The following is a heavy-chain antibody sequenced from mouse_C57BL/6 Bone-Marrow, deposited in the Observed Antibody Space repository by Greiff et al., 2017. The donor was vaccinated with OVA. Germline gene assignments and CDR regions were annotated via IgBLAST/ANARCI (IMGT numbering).Heavy chain of an antibody. J-gene: IGHJ1*03. CDR2: ISSGSSTI. V-gene: IGHV5-17*01. D-gene: IGHD2-1*01. CDR3: ARDGNYGWYFDV. Sequence: EVMLVESGGGLVKPGGSLKLSCAASGFTFSDYGMHWVRQAPEKGLEWVAYISSGSSTIYYADTVKGRFTISRDNAKNTLFLQMTSLRSEDTAMYYSARDGNYGWYFDVWGTGTTVTVSS. CDR1: GFTFSDYG.